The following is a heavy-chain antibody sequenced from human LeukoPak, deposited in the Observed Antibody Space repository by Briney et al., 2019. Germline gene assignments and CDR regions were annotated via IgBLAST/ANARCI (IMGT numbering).Heavy chain of an antibody. D-gene: IGHD3/OR15-3a*01. CDR3: ARQTGSGLFILP. J-gene: IGHJ4*02. Sequence: KPSETLSLTCTVSDGSINGYYWSWIRQSPGKGLESLGYIYYTGSTNYNPSLKSQVSISIDTSKNQFSLRLTSVTAADTAVYYCARQTGSGLFILPGGQGTLVTVSS. V-gene: IGHV4-59*08. CDR2: IYYTGST. CDR1: DGSINGYY.